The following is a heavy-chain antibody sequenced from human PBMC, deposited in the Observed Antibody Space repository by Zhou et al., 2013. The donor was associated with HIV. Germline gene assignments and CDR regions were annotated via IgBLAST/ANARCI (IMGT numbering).Heavy chain of an antibody. D-gene: IGHD6-13*01. CDR2: IYYSGST. J-gene: IGHJ6*03. Sequence: QVQLQESGPGLVKPSETLSLTCTVSGGSISSHSWSWIRQPPGKGLEWIGLIYYSGSTNYNPSLKSRVTISIDTSKNQFSLKLSSVTAADTAVYYCARLVAARDYYYYIDVWGRGTTVTVSS. CDR1: GGSISSHS. V-gene: IGHV4-59*08. CDR3: ARLVAARDYYYYIDV.